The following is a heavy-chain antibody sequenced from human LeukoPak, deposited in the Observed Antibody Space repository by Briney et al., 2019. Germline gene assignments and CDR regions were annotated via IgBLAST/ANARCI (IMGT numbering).Heavy chain of an antibody. V-gene: IGHV4-59*01. CDR2: IYHRGQT. Sequence: PSETLSFTGTVSGDSSSGYYWSWIRQAPGQGLKWLGCIYHRGQTKYNPSPKSPVTISEDTTNSQFSLKLSSVTAADTAVYYCSTGYSSTRYYFDYWGQGTLVTVSS. CDR1: GDSSSGYY. D-gene: IGHD6-13*01. J-gene: IGHJ4*02. CDR3: STGYSSTRYYFDY.